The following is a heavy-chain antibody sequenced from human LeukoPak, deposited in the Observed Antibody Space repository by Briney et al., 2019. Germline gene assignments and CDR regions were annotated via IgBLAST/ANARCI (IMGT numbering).Heavy chain of an antibody. Sequence: SVKVSCKASGGTFSSYAISWVRQAPGQGLEWMGGIIPIFGTADYPQKFQGRVTITTDESTSTTYTELSSLRSEDAAVYYCARISSYDSSAYPPGNWGQGTLVTVSS. CDR1: GGTFSSYA. D-gene: IGHD3-22*01. J-gene: IGHJ4*02. V-gene: IGHV1-69*05. CDR2: IIPIFGTA. CDR3: ARISSYDSSAYPPGN.